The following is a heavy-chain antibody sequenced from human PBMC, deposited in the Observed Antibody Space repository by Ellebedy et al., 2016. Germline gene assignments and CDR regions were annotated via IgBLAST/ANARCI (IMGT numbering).Heavy chain of an antibody. CDR3: ARDAPYCSGGSCFDY. J-gene: IGHJ4*02. Sequence: GESLKISCAVSGFTFSRHAMHWVRQAPGKGLEWVAIISHDASNEYYADSVKGRFTISRDNPNNTLSLQMNGLRTEDTAVYYCARDAPYCSGGSCFDYWGQGTLATVSS. D-gene: IGHD2-15*01. V-gene: IGHV3-30-3*01. CDR1: GFTFSRHA. CDR2: ISHDASNE.